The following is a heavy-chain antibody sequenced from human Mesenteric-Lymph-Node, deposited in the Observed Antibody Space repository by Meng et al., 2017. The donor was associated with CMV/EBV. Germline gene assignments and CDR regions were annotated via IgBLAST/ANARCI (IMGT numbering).Heavy chain of an antibody. Sequence: CALSGESVSSNSVAWNWIRQSPSRGLEWLGITYYRSKWYNDYAVSVKSRIIINPDTSKNQFSLQLNSVTPEDTAVYYCARERSSTLDYWGQGTLVTVSS. CDR1: GESVSSNSVA. CDR3: ARERSSTLDY. V-gene: IGHV6-1*01. J-gene: IGHJ4*02. CDR2: TYYRSKWYN.